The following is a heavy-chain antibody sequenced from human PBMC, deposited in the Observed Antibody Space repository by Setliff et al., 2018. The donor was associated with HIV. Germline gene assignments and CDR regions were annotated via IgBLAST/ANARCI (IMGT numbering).Heavy chain of an antibody. CDR3: AKLLPAADMAREIDA. Sequence: SETLSLTCTVSGDSISRRIYYWGWIRQPPGKGLEWIGNFYYSGSSHYNPSLKSRVTIAVDTSKNQFSLKLISVSAADTAVYYCAKLLPAADMAREIDAWGQGTLVTVSS. D-gene: IGHD2-2*01. CDR2: FYYSGSS. V-gene: IGHV4-39*01. J-gene: IGHJ5*02. CDR1: GDSISRRIYY.